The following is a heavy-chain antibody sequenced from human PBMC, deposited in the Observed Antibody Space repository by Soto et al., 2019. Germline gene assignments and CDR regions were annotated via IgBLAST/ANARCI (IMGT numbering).Heavy chain of an antibody. CDR1: GFTFSSYA. D-gene: IGHD3-3*01. CDR3: ARDLLTNYYYGMDV. J-gene: IGHJ6*02. V-gene: IGHV3-30-3*01. Sequence: QVQLVESGGGVVQPGRSLRLSCAASGFTFSSYAMHWVRQAPGKGLEWVAVISYDGSNKYYADSVKGRFTISRDNSKNTLYLQMNSLRAEDTAVYYCARDLLTNYYYGMDVWGQGTTVTVSS. CDR2: ISYDGSNK.